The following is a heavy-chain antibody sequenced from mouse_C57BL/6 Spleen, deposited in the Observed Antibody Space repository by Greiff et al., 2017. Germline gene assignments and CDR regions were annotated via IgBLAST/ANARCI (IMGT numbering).Heavy chain of an antibody. Sequence: VKLQQPGAELVRPGSSVKLSCKASGYTFTSYWMHWVKQRPIQGLEWIGNIDPSDSETHYNQKFKDKATLTVDKSSSTAYMQLSSLTSEDSAVYYCARGLRRDYYAMDYWGQGTSVTVSS. D-gene: IGHD2-12*01. V-gene: IGHV1-52*01. CDR3: ARGLRRDYYAMDY. J-gene: IGHJ4*01. CDR2: IDPSDSET. CDR1: GYTFTSYW.